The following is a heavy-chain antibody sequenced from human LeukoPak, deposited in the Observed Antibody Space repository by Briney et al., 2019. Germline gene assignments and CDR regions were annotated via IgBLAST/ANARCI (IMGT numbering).Heavy chain of an antibody. D-gene: IGHD3-22*01. CDR1: GGSISSYY. CDR3: ASSYYDSREAFDI. J-gene: IGHJ3*02. Sequence: SETLSLTCTVSGGSISSYYWSWIRQPPGKGLEWIGYIYYSGSTNYNPSLKSRVTISVDTSKNQFSLKLSSVTAADTAVYYCASSYYDSREAFDIWGQGTMVTVSS. CDR2: IYYSGST. V-gene: IGHV4-59*08.